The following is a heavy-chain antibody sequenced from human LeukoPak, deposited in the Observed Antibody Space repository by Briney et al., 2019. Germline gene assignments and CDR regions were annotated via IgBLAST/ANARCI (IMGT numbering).Heavy chain of an antibody. J-gene: IGHJ4*02. CDR3: ARHSRRYCSGGSCRSAFDY. V-gene: IGHV4-34*01. CDR2: INHSGST. CDR1: GGSVSGYY. Sequence: PSETLALTGAVYGGSVSGYYWGWIRQPPGKGLEWIGEINHSGSTNYNPSLKSRVTISVDTSKDQFSLKLSSVTAADTAVYYCARHSRRYCSGGSCRSAFDYWGQGTLVTVSS. D-gene: IGHD2-15*01.